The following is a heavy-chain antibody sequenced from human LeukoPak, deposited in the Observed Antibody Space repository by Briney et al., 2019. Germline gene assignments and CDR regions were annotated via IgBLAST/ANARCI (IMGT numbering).Heavy chain of an antibody. V-gene: IGHV3-9*01. J-gene: IGHJ6*02. CDR3: ARGNRDSSSFYYYYGMDV. CDR2: ISWDSRNI. CDR1: GFTFDGYA. D-gene: IGHD6-13*01. Sequence: GGSLRLSCAASGFTFDGYAMFWVRQAPGKGLEWVSGISWDSRNIGYAASVKGRFTISRDNGENSLYLQMKSLRPEDTAFYYCARGNRDSSSFYYYYGMDVWGQGTTVTVSS.